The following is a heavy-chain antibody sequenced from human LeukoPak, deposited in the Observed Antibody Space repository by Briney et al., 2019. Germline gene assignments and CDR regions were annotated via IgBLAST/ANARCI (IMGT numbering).Heavy chain of an antibody. CDR2: ISSSGDNT. D-gene: IGHD1-1*01. CDR1: GFVFSTYA. V-gene: IGHV3-23*01. CDR3: VQVKALDAVASYFDY. J-gene: IGHJ4*02. Sequence: GGSLRLSCAASGFVFSTYAMGWVRQAPGKGLEWVSAISSSGDNTYYADSVKGQFTISRDNSKNTLDLQMNSLRAEDTAMYPCVQVKALDAVASYFDYWGQGTLVTVSS.